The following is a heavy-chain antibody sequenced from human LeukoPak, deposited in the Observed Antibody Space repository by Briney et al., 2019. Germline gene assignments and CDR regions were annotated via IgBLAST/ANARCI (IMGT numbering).Heavy chain of an antibody. CDR2: IWYDGSNK. CDR3: ARRGDGGRSFDY. CDR1: GFTFSSYG. V-gene: IGHV3-33*08. D-gene: IGHD4-23*01. J-gene: IGHJ4*02. Sequence: GRSLRLSCAASGFTFSSYGMHWVRQAPGKGLEWVAVIWYDGSNKYYADSVKGRFTISRDNSKNTAYLQMNSLRADDTAVYYCARRGDGGRSFDYWGQGTLVTDSS.